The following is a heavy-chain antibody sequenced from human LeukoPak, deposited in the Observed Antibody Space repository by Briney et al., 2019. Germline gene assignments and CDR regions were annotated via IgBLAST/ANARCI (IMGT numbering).Heavy chain of an antibody. CDR1: GFTFSSYG. D-gene: IGHD2-2*02. Sequence: PGRSLRLSCAASGFTFSSYGMHWVRPAPGKGLEWVAVIWYDGSNKYYADSVKGRFTISRDNSKNTLYLQMNSLRAEDTAVYYCARDPCSSISCYTAFDYWGQGTLVTVSS. CDR2: IWYDGSNK. CDR3: ARDPCSSISCYTAFDY. J-gene: IGHJ4*02. V-gene: IGHV3-33*01.